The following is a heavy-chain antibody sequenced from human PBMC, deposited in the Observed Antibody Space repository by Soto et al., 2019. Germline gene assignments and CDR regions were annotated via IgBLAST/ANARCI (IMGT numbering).Heavy chain of an antibody. Sequence: QVKWVQSGSESMQPGASVKVSCKGSGYNFNSHSINWLRQAPGQGLEWMGWINPNTGNPTYEQGFTGRFVFSVDTSVSTVNLQFFSPKDDGSAVYYCERDKASWSFDYWGQGTLVTVSS. V-gene: IGHV7-4-1*01. CDR2: INPNTGNP. J-gene: IGHJ4*02. D-gene: IGHD3-3*01. CDR1: GYNFNSHS. CDR3: ERDKASWSFDY.